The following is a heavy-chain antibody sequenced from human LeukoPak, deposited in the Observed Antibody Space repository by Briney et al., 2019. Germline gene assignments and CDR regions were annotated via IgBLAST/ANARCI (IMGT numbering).Heavy chain of an antibody. CDR1: GGSISSYY. D-gene: IGHD3-10*01. CDR2: IYYSGST. V-gene: IGHV4-59*01. J-gene: IGHJ6*03. CDR3: ARFFREVWFGEVIGSYMDV. Sequence: SETLSLTCTVSGGSISSYYWSWIRQPPGKGLEWIGYIYYSGSTNYNPSLKSRVTISVDTSKNQFSLKLSSVTAADTAVYYCARFFREVWFGEVIGSYMDVWGKGTTVTVSS.